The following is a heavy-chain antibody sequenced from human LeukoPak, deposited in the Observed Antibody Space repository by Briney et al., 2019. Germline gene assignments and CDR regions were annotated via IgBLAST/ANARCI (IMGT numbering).Heavy chain of an antibody. CDR2: ISAYNGNT. D-gene: IGHD3-3*01. Sequence: ASVKVSRTASVYTFTRYGISCVRESPGQGLERRGWISAYNGNTNYAQKLQGRVTMTTDTSTRTAYMELRILGSEDATVYNCARFRFLGHAFDGWGQGTMVTV. V-gene: IGHV1-18*01. J-gene: IGHJ3*01. CDR1: VYTFTRYG. CDR3: ARFRFLGHAFDG.